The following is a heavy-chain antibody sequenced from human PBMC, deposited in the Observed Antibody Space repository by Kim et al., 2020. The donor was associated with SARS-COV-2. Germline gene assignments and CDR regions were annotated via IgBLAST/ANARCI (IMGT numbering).Heavy chain of an antibody. Sequence: SVKVSCKASGGTFSSYAISWVRQAPGQGLEWMGGIIPIFGTANYAQKFQGRVTITADESTSTAYMELSSLRSEDTAVYYCARLDSRMIYQDASGFGFDYWGQGTLVTVSS. D-gene: IGHD3-22*01. CDR2: IIPIFGTA. V-gene: IGHV1-69*13. CDR1: GGTFSSYA. CDR3: ARLDSRMIYQDASGFGFDY. J-gene: IGHJ4*02.